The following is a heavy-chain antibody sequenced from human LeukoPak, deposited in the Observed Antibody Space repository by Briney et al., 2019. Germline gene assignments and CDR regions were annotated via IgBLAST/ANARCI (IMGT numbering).Heavy chain of an antibody. V-gene: IGHV7-4-1*02. CDR2: INTNTGNP. CDR3: ARAPRQLAFDY. Sequence: GASVTVSFKASGYTFTSYAMNWVRQAPGQGLEWMGWINTNTGNPTYSQGFTGRFVFSLDTSVSTAYLQISSLKAEDTAVYYCARAPRQLAFDYWGQGTLVTVSS. D-gene: IGHD6-13*01. J-gene: IGHJ4*02. CDR1: GYTFTSYA.